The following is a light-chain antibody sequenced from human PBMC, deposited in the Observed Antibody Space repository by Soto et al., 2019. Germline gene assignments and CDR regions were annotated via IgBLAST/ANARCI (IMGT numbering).Light chain of an antibody. CDR1: QSVSSSY. V-gene: IGKV3-20*01. J-gene: IGKJ1*01. CDR2: GAS. CDR3: QVFDGSLWT. Sequence: IVMTQSPGTLSLSPGERATLSCRASQSVSSSYLAWYQQKPGQAPRLLVYGASGRATGIPDRFSGSGSGTDFTLTISRLEPEDFAVYYCQVFDGSLWTFGQGTKVDIK.